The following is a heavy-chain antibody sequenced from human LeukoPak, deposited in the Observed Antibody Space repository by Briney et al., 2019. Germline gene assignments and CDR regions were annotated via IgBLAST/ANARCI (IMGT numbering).Heavy chain of an antibody. J-gene: IGHJ5*02. CDR3: ARVGATGNWFDP. Sequence: SETLSLTCTVSGGSISSYYWSWIRQPSGKGLEWIGYIYYSGSTNYNPSLKSRVTISVDMSKNQFSLKLSSVTAADTAVYYCARVGATGNWFDPWGQGTLVTVSS. CDR1: GGSISSYY. V-gene: IGHV4-59*01. D-gene: IGHD1-26*01. CDR2: IYYSGST.